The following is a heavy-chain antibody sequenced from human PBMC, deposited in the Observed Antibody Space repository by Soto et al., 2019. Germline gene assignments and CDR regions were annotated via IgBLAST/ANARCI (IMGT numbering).Heavy chain of an antibody. Sequence: GGSLRLSCAASGFTFSSYGMHWVRQAPGKGLEWVAVISYDGSNKYYADSVKGRFTISRDNSKNTLYLQMNSLRAEDTAVYYCAKDLQDIVVVPAARVDIWGQGTMVTVSS. CDR1: GFTFSSYG. J-gene: IGHJ3*02. V-gene: IGHV3-30*18. D-gene: IGHD2-2*01. CDR3: AKDLQDIVVVPAARVDI. CDR2: ISYDGSNK.